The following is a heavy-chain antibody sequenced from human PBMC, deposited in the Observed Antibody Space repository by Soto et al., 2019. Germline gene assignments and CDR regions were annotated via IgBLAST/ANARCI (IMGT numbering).Heavy chain of an antibody. D-gene: IGHD6-19*01. V-gene: IGHV4-34*01. J-gene: IGHJ4*02. Sequence: PSETLSLTCAVYGGSFSGYYWSWIRQPPGKGLEWIGEINHSGSTNYNPSLKSRVTISVDTSKNQFSLKLSSVTAADTAVYYCAGVEQWLVRRRDYWGQGTLVTVS. CDR2: INHSGST. CDR1: GGSFSGYY. CDR3: AGVEQWLVRRRDY.